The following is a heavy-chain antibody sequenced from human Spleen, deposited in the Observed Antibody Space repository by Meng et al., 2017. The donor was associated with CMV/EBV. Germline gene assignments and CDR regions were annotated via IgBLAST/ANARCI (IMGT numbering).Heavy chain of an antibody. Sequence: ASVKVSCKASGYTFTGYYIHWVRQAPGQGLEWMGWINPNSGGTNYAQKFQGRVTMTRDTSISTAYMELSRLRSDDTAVYYCARVPVWELHFDYWGQGALVTVSS. CDR1: GYTFTGYY. CDR3: ARVPVWELHFDY. CDR2: INPNSGGT. V-gene: IGHV1-2*02. J-gene: IGHJ4*02. D-gene: IGHD1-26*01.